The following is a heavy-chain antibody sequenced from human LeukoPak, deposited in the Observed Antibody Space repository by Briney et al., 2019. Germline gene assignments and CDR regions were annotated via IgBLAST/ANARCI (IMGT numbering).Heavy chain of an antibody. CDR1: GFTFSSYS. CDR2: ISSSSSTI. D-gene: IGHD3-22*01. J-gene: IGHJ4*02. Sequence: GGSLRLSCAASGFTFSSYSMNWVRQAPGKGLEWVSYISSSSSTIYYADSVKGRFTISRDNAKNSLYLQMNSLRAEDTAVYYCARAEYYYDSSGYSNPSDYWGQGTLVTVSS. V-gene: IGHV3-48*04. CDR3: ARAEYYYDSSGYSNPSDY.